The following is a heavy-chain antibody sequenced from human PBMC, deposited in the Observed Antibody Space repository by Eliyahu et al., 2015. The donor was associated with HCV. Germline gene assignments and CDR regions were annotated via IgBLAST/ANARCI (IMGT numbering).Heavy chain of an antibody. CDR2: IFSNDEK. Sequence: QVTLKESGPVLVKPTETLTLTCTVSGFSLSNARMVVSWIRQPPGKALXWLAHIFSNDEKSYSTSLKSRLTISKDTSKSQVVLTMTNMDPLDTATYYCARLMVRGVXITGPYYYAMDVWGQGTTVTVSS. CDR1: GFSLSNARMV. V-gene: IGHV2-26*01. CDR3: ARLMVRGVXITGPYYYAMDV. D-gene: IGHD3-10*01. J-gene: IGHJ6*02.